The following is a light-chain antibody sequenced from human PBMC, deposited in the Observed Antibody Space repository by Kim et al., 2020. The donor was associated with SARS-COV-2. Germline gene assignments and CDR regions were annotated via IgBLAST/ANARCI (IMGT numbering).Light chain of an antibody. CDR2: DND. V-gene: IGLV1-44*01. J-gene: IGLJ2*01. Sequence: GQRVAISCSGSYSSIGSMAVNWYQQYPGAAPKLLFYDNDQRPSGVPDRFSVSKSGTSASLAISGLQSEDEADYFCAAWDDTLNGVIFGGGTQLTVL. CDR3: AAWDDTLNGVI. CDR1: YSSIGSMA.